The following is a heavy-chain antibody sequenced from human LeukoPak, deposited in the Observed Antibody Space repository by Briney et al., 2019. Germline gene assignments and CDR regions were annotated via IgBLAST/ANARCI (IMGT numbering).Heavy chain of an antibody. D-gene: IGHD5-24*01. J-gene: IGHJ6*02. V-gene: IGHV3-23*01. CDR1: GFIFSNYA. CDR2: ISGSGDST. Sequence: PGGSLRLSCAASGFIFSNYAMTWVRQAPGKGLEWVSAISGSGDSTYYADSVKGRFTISRDNSKNTLYLQMSSLRAEDTAVYHCAKSPPDNYHYYYGMDVWGQGTLVTVSS. CDR3: AKSPPDNYHYYYGMDV.